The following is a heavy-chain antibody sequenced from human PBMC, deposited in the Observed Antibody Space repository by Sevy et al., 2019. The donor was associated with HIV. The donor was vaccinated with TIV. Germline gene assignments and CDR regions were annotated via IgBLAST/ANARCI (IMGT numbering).Heavy chain of an antibody. CDR2: INPNGGGT. CDR1: GYYFTGYY. V-gene: IGHV1-2*02. CDR3: ARSVYGSGTYLNDY. Sequence: ASVKVSCKASGYYFTGYYVHWVRQAPGQGLEWMGWINPNGGGTNIGQKFHGRVTMSRDTSITTAYMELIRLRSNDTGVYYCARSVYGSGTYLNDYWGQGTLVTVPS. J-gene: IGHJ4*02. D-gene: IGHD3-10*01.